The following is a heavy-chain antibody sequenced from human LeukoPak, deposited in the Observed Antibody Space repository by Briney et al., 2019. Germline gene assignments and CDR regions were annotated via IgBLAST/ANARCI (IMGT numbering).Heavy chain of an antibody. J-gene: IGHJ6*02. CDR2: IKQDGSEK. V-gene: IGHV3-7*01. CDR1: GFTFSPYW. Sequence: QPGGSLRLSCAASGFTFSPYWMHWVRQVPGKGLEWVASIKQDGSEKYYVDSVKGRFTISRDNAKNSLYLQMNSLRAEDTAVYYCARDVVVPAANYYYGMDVWGQGTTVTVSS. CDR3: ARDVVVPAANYYYGMDV. D-gene: IGHD2-2*01.